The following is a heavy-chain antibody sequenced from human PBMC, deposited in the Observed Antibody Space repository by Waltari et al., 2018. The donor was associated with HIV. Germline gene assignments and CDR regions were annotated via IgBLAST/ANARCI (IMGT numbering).Heavy chain of an antibody. Sequence: QLQLHESGPGLVTPSETLSLTCMVSGFSISSNNYYWGWIRQPPGKGLEWIGNIFYSGTTNYNPALGSRVSISRDTAKSQFSLNLDSVTAADTAIYDCARHKNRGSYFPVDFWGQGTLVAVSS. D-gene: IGHD1-26*01. CDR1: GFSISSNNYY. CDR2: IFYSGTT. CDR3: ARHKNRGSYFPVDF. V-gene: IGHV4-39*07. J-gene: IGHJ4*02.